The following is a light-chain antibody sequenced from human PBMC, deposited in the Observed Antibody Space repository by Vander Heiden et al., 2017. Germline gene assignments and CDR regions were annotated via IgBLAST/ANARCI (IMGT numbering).Light chain of an antibody. V-gene: IGLV1-51*01. Sequence: QSVLTQPPSVSAAPGQTVTISCSGSSSNIGKSFVSWYQQYRGTAPKLLIYDNDKRPSGTPARFSGSKSGTSATLDITGLQTGDEADYYCGTWDSGLSVGVFGTGTKLTVL. CDR1: SSNIGKSF. CDR2: DND. J-gene: IGLJ3*02. CDR3: GTWDSGLSVGV.